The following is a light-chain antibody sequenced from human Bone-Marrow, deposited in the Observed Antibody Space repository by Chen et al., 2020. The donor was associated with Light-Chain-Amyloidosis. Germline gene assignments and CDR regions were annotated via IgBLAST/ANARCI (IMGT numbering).Light chain of an antibody. V-gene: IGLV6-57*01. CDR2: EDD. CDR3: QSYQGSSQGV. J-gene: IGLJ3*02. CDR1: SGSIDTNY. Sequence: FMLTQPHSVSASPGKTVIISCTRSSGSIDTNYVQWYQQRPGSSPTTVIYEDDQRPSGVPDRFSGSIDRSSNSASLTISGLKTEDEADYYCQSYQGSSQGVFGGGTKLTVL.